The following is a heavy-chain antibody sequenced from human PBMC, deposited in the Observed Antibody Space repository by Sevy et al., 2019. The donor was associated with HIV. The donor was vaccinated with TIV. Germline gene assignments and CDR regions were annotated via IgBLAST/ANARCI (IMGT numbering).Heavy chain of an antibody. D-gene: IGHD2-8*01. Sequence: GGSLRLSCAASGFSLTTSDMHWVRQAPGKGLERVAYVRNDGSNKYYADSVRDRFTISRDSPKNTLYLQMNSLRDEDTAIYYCARGRKTTEEWLEELDYYYGLDVWRQGTTVTVSS. V-gene: IGHV3-30*02. J-gene: IGHJ6*02. CDR1: GFSLTTSD. CDR2: VRNDGSNK. CDR3: ARGRKTTEEWLEELDYYYGLDV.